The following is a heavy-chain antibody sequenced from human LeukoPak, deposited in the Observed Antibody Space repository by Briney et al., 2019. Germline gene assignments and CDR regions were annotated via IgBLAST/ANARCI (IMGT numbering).Heavy chain of an antibody. CDR2: IYHSGST. CDR1: GGSISSGGYS. J-gene: IGHJ4*02. D-gene: IGHD6-13*01. V-gene: IGHV4-39*07. Sequence: SETLSLTCAVSGGSISSGGYSWSWIRQPPGKGLEWIGSIYHSGSTYYNPSLKSRVTISVDTSKNQFSLKLSSVTAADTAVYYCARGGTGYSSSWYFDYWGQGTLVTVSS. CDR3: ARGGTGYSSSWYFDY.